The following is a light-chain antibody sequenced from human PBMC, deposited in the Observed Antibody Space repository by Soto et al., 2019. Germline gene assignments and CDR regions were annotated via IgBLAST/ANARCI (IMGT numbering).Light chain of an antibody. CDR2: DAS. CDR3: QQYTQSLWT. J-gene: IGKJ1*01. CDR1: QSISSW. Sequence: DVQMTQSPSTLSASVGDRVTITCRASQSISSWLAWYQQKPGKAPKLLIYDASSLESGVPSRFSGSGSGTDFTLTIDRLEPEDFAVYFCQQYTQSLWTFGQGTKV. V-gene: IGKV1-5*01.